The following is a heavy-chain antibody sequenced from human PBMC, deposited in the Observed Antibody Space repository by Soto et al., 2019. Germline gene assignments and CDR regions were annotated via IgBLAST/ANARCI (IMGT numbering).Heavy chain of an antibody. D-gene: IGHD2-2*01. J-gene: IGHJ3*02. CDR2: ISGSGGST. CDR3: AKNLEMPHDAFDI. CDR1: GFTFSSYA. Sequence: PGGSLRLSCAASGFTFSSYAMSWVRQAPGKGLEWVSAISGSGGSTYYADSVKGRFTISRDNSKNTLYLQMNSLRAEDTAVYYSAKNLEMPHDAFDIWGQGTMVTVSS. V-gene: IGHV3-23*01.